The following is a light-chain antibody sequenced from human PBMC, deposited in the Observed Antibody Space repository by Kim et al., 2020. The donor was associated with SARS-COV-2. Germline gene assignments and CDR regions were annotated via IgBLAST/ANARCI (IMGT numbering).Light chain of an antibody. CDR1: QGISNY. J-gene: IGKJ4*01. CDR3: QKYNDAPLT. V-gene: IGKV1-27*01. Sequence: ASVGDTVTITCRASQGISNYLAWYQQKPGTVPKLLSYAASTLQSGVPSRFSGSGSGTDFTLTISSLQPEDVATYYCQKYNDAPLTFGGGTKVDIK. CDR2: AAS.